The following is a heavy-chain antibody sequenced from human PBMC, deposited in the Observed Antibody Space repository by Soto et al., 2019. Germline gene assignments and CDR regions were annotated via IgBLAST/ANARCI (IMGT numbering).Heavy chain of an antibody. CDR1: GFTFSSYA. CDR2: ISGSGGST. V-gene: IGHV3-23*01. J-gene: IGHJ4*02. CDR3: AKESERYYYDSSGQFDY. D-gene: IGHD3-22*01. Sequence: PGGSLRLSCAASGFTFSSYAMSWVRQAPGKGLEWVSAISGSGGSTYYADSVKGRFTISRDNSKNTLYLQMNSLRAEDTAVYYCAKESERYYYDSSGQFDYWGQGTLVTVSS.